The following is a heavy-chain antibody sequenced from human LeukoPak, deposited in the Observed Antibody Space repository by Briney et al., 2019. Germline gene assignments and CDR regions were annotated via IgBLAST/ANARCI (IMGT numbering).Heavy chain of an antibody. Sequence: ASVKVSCKASGYTFTSYDINWVRQATGQGLEWMGWLNPNSGNTGYAQKFQGRVTMTTDTSTSTAYMELRSLRSDDTAVYYCARALRRSLGPYYYMDVWGKGTTVTVSS. V-gene: IGHV1-8*01. CDR2: LNPNSGNT. D-gene: IGHD3-16*01. CDR3: ARALRRSLGPYYYMDV. CDR1: GYTFTSYD. J-gene: IGHJ6*03.